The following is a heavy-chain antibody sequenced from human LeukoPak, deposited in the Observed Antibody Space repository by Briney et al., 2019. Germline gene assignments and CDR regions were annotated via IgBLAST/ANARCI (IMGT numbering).Heavy chain of an antibody. J-gene: IGHJ5*02. CDR3: ARDLLYCSSTSCYPYNWFDP. V-gene: IGHV1-18*01. Sequence: GASVKVSCKASGYTFTSYGISWVRQAPGQGFEWMGWISAYNGNTNYAQKLQGRVTMTTDTSTSTAYMELRSLRSDDTAVYYCARDLLYCSSTSCYPYNWFDPWGQGTPVTVSS. CDR2: ISAYNGNT. D-gene: IGHD2-2*01. CDR1: GYTFTSYG.